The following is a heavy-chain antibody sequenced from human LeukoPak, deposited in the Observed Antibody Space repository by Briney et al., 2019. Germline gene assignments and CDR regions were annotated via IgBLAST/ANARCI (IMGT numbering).Heavy chain of an antibody. Sequence: GGSLRLSCAASGFTVSSNYMSWVRQAPGKGLEWVSVIYSGGITYYADSVKGRFTISRDNSKNTLYLQMNSLRAEDTAVYYCARASTVKGEFYFDYWGQGTLVTVSS. CDR1: GFTVSSNY. CDR2: IYSGGIT. CDR3: ARASTVKGEFYFDY. V-gene: IGHV3-53*01. D-gene: IGHD4-17*01. J-gene: IGHJ4*02.